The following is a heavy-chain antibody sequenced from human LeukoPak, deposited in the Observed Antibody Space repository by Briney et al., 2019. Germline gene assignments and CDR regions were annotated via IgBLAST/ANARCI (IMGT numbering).Heavy chain of an antibody. CDR3: ARRNYYGSGSYFYYYYMDV. D-gene: IGHD3-10*01. V-gene: IGHV4-34*01. CDR1: GGSFSGYY. CDR2: IDHSGST. Sequence: SETLSLTCAVYGGSFSGYYWTWIRQPPGKGLEWIGDIDHSGSTIYYPSLKSRVTISVDTSKNQFSLKLSSVTAADTAVYYCARRNYYGSGSYFYYYYMDVWGRGTTVTISS. J-gene: IGHJ6*03.